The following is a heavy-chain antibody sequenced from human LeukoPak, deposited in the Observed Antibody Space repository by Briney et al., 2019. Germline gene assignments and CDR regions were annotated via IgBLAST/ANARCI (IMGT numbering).Heavy chain of an antibody. CDR3: ASLTPGAAAGTWSFDL. Sequence: SETLSLTCTVSGGSISSYYWSWIRQPPGKGLEWIGYIYYSGSTNYNPSLTSRVTISVDTSKNQFSLKLSSVTAADTAVYYCASLTPGAAAGTWSFDLWGRGTLVTVSS. D-gene: IGHD6-13*01. J-gene: IGHJ2*01. CDR1: GGSISSYY. CDR2: IYYSGST. V-gene: IGHV4-59*01.